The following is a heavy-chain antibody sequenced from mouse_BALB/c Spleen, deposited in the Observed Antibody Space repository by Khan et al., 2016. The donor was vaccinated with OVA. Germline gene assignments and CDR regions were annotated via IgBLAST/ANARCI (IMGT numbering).Heavy chain of an antibody. Sequence: QVQLKQSGAEPAKPGASVKMSCKASGYTFINYWILWVKQRPGQGLEWIGYINPSTGYTKYNQNFKDKATLTADKSSSTAYMQLSSLTSEDSAVYYCARRVLRWDFDYWGQGTTLTVSS. J-gene: IGHJ2*01. CDR2: INPSTGYT. D-gene: IGHD1-1*01. CDR3: ARRVLRWDFDY. CDR1: GYTFINYW. V-gene: IGHV1-7*01.